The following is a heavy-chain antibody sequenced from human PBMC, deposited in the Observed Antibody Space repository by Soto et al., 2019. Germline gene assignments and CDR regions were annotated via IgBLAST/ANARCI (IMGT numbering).Heavy chain of an antibody. V-gene: IGHV4-59*01. J-gene: IGHJ4*02. CDR3: ARDGYGAY. CDR2: IYYSGST. CDR1: GGSITGYY. D-gene: IGHD5-18*01. Sequence: LSLTCTVSGGSITGYYWSWIRQPPGKGLEWIGNIYYSGSTSYNPSLKSRVTISVDMSKNQFSLKLSSVTAADTAVYYCARDGYGAYWGQGTLVTVSS.